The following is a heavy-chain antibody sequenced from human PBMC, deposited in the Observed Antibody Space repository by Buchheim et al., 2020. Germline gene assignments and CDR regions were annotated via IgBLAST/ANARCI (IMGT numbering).Heavy chain of an antibody. D-gene: IGHD3-22*01. CDR2: IVGSGCTT. V-gene: IGHV3-23*04. J-gene: IGHJ5*02. CDR3: AKSLRGSYYYDATGYSSDS. CDR1: GFTFPSYA. Sequence: EVQLVESGGHFVQPGGSLRLSCAASGFTFPSYAMIWVRQAPGKGLEWVSAIVGSGCTTSYADSVRGRFTISRDNSKDTLYQQENSLRVDVTARYFCAKSLRGSYYYDATGYSSDSWGQGTL.